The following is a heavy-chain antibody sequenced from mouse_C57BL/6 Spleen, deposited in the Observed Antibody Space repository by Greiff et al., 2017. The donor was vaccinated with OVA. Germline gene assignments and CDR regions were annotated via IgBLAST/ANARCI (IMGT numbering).Heavy chain of an antibody. CDR3: ARYYYYGSSYYYAMDY. Sequence: LQQSGAELARPGASVKLSCKASGYTFTSYGISWVKQRTGQGLEWIGEIYPRSGNTYYNEKFKGKATLTADKSSSTAYMELRSLTSEDSAVYFCARYYYYGSSYYYAMDYWGQGTSVTVSS. CDR2: IYPRSGNT. V-gene: IGHV1-81*01. D-gene: IGHD1-1*01. CDR1: GYTFTSYG. J-gene: IGHJ4*01.